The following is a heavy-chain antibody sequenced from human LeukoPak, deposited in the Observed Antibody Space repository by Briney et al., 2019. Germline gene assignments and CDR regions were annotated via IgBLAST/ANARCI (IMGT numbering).Heavy chain of an antibody. Sequence: SETLSLTCTVSGGSISSYYWSWIRQPPGKGLEWIGEINHSGSTNYNPSLKSRVTISVDTSKNQFSLKLSSVTAADTAVYYCARGFSRSGYYGYWGQGTLVTVSS. CDR2: INHSGST. CDR1: GGSISSYY. J-gene: IGHJ4*02. V-gene: IGHV4-34*01. CDR3: ARGFSRSGYYGY. D-gene: IGHD3-22*01.